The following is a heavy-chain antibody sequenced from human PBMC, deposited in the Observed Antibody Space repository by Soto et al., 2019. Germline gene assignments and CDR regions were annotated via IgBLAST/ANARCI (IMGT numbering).Heavy chain of an antibody. Sequence: PGESRKMSCKCSGYSFTSYWISWVRQMPGKGLEWMGRIDPSDSYTNYSPSFQGHVTISADKSISTAYLQWSSLKPSYTATYYLGRSDYADYSYSYYYRIDVCGQRPTVTVSS. CDR3: GRSDYADYSYSYYYRIDV. CDR2: IDPSDSYT. CDR1: GYSFTSYW. V-gene: IGHV5-10-1*01. J-gene: IGHJ6*02. D-gene: IGHD4-17*01.